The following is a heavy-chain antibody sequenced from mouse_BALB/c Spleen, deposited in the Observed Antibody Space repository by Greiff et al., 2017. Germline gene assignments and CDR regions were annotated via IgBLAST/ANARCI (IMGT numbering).Heavy chain of an antibody. D-gene: IGHD2-2*01. J-gene: IGHJ4*01. Sequence: EVQLQQSGAELVKPGASVKLSCTASGFNIKDYYMHWVKQRPEQGLEWIGWIDPENGNTIYDPKFQGKASITADTSSNTAYLQLSSLTSEDTAVYYCARCWLLGFYAMDYWGQGTSVTVSS. CDR3: ARCWLLGFYAMDY. V-gene: IGHV14-1*02. CDR2: IDPENGNT. CDR1: GFNIKDYY.